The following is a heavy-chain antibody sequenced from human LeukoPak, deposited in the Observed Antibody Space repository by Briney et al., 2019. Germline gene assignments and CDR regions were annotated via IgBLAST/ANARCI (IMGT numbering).Heavy chain of an antibody. J-gene: IGHJ4*02. CDR2: LHAGGGGT. V-gene: IGHV1-46*01. CDR3: ARDGTHHSWDY. CDR1: GYTFTNFY. Sequence: ASVKLSCKASGYTFTNFYMHWVRQAPGQGLEWMGILHAGGGGTSYAQKFRGRVTMTRDTSTSTVYLELSSLGSEDTAVYYCARDGTHHSWDYWGQGTLVTVSS. D-gene: IGHD1-1*01.